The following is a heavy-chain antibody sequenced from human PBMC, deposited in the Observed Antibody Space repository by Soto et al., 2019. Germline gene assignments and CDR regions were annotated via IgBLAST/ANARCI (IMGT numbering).Heavy chain of an antibody. CDR1: GDSVSSNSAA. D-gene: IGHD6-6*01. V-gene: IGHV6-1*01. CDR3: ARDGRQLVVARSADYYYYGMDV. CDR2: TYYRSKWYN. J-gene: IGHJ6*02. Sequence: SQTLSLTCAISGDSVSSNSAAWNWIRQSPSRGLEWLGRTYYRSKWYNDYAVSVKSRITINPDTSKNQFSLQLNSVTPEDTAVYYCARDGRQLVVARSADYYYYGMDVWGQGTTVTVSS.